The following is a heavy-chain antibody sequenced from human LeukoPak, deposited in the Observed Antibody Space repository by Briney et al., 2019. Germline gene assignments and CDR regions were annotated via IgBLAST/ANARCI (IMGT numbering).Heavy chain of an antibody. V-gene: IGHV1-18*01. CDR2: ISAYNGNT. Sequence: ASVKVSCKASGYTFTSYGINWVRQAPGQGLEWMGYISAYNGNTKFAQKFQGRVTMTTDTSTSTAYMELRNLTSDDTAVYYCARDGSSSGFDYWGQGTLVTVSS. CDR3: ARDGSSSGFDY. D-gene: IGHD6-6*01. CDR1: GYTFTSYG. J-gene: IGHJ4*02.